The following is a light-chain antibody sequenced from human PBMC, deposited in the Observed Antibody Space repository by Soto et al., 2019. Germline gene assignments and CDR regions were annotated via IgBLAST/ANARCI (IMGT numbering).Light chain of an antibody. V-gene: IGKV3-20*01. Sequence: EIVLTQSPDTLSLSPGERTTLSCRASQSVSSSYLAWYQQKPGQAPRLLIYGASSRATGIPDRFSGSGSGTDFTLTISRLEPEDFAVYYCQQYGSSPVTFGQGTKLEI. CDR1: QSVSSSY. J-gene: IGKJ2*01. CDR2: GAS. CDR3: QQYGSSPVT.